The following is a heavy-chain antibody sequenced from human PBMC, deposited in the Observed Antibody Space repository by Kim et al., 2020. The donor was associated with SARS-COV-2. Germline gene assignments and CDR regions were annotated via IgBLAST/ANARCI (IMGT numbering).Heavy chain of an antibody. CDR2: ISSSSSTI. CDR3: ARDRGYGSGDSRALTGGMDY. Sequence: GGSLRLSCAASGFTFSSYSMNWVRQAPGKGLEWVSYISSSSSTIYYADSVKGRFTISRDNAKNSLYLQMNSLRAEDTAVYYCARDRGYGSGDSRALTGGMDYWGQGTLVTVSS. D-gene: IGHD3-10*01. J-gene: IGHJ4*02. CDR1: GFTFSSYS. V-gene: IGHV3-48*04.